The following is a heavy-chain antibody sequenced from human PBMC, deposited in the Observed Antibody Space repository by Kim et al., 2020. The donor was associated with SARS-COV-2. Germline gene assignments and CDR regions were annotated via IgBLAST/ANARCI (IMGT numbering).Heavy chain of an antibody. D-gene: IGHD6-19*01. J-gene: IGHJ4*02. CDR2: IYYSGST. Sequence: SETLSLTCTVSGGSISSSSYYWGWIRQPPGKGLEWIGSIYYSGSTYYNPSLKSRVTISVDTSKNQFSLKLSSVTAADTAVYYCARTRPTYSSGWYGPQFRYQCFDYWGQGTLVSVSS. CDR1: GGSISSSSYY. CDR3: ARTRPTYSSGWYGPQFRYQCFDY. V-gene: IGHV4-39*01.